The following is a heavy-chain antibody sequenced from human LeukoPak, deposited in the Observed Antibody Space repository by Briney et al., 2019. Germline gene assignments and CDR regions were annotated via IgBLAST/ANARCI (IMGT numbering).Heavy chain of an antibody. CDR3: TRDDPTDIDY. CDR2: ISGSGGST. D-gene: IGHD2-15*01. J-gene: IGHJ4*02. Sequence: GGSLRLSCSASGFTFTTYAMSWVRQAPGKGLERVSAISGSGGSTYYADSVKGRFTISRDNSKNTLYLQMNSLKTEDTAVYYCTRDDPTDIDYWGQGTLVTVSS. CDR1: GFTFTTYA. V-gene: IGHV3-23*01.